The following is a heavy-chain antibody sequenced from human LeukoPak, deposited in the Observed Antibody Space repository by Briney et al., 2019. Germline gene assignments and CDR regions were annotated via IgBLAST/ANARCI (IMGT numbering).Heavy chain of an antibody. V-gene: IGHV3-30*02. J-gene: IGHJ4*02. D-gene: IGHD2-2*01. Sequence: GGSLRLSRAASGFTLSNYGMHCVRSDGGIKYYADSVKCRFTISRDNSRTTVYLQMNSLGDEDTAVYHCAKDLPAAYFDYWGQGTLVTVSS. CDR3: AKDLPAAYFDY. CDR1: GFTLSNYG. CDR2: SDGGIK.